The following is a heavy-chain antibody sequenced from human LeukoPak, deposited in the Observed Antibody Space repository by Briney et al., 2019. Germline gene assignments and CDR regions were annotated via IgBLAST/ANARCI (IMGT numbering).Heavy chain of an antibody. V-gene: IGHV3-30*04. Sequence: GGSLRLFCTASGFTFSIYSMHWVRQAPDKGQDWVAFTSYDGSNKYYADSVKGRFTISRDNSKNTLYLQMNSLRAEDTAVYYCAKEGPAAMYYFDNWGQGTLVTVSS. CDR2: TSYDGSNK. D-gene: IGHD2-2*01. CDR3: AKEGPAAMYYFDN. J-gene: IGHJ4*02. CDR1: GFTFSIYS.